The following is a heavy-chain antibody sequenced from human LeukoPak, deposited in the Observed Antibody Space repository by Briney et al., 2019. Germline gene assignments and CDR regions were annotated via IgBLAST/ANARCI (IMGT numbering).Heavy chain of an antibody. CDR3: ARGEPYYYDSSGYFSGSYYGMDV. J-gene: IGHJ6*02. CDR2: IWYDGSNK. CDR1: GFTFSSYG. V-gene: IGHV3-33*01. D-gene: IGHD3-22*01. Sequence: GGSLRLSCAASGFTFSSYGMHWVRQAPGKGLEWVAVIWYDGSNKYYADSVKGRFTISRDNSKNTLYLQMNGLRAEDTAVYYCARGEPYYYDSSGYFSGSYYGMDVWGQGTTVTVSS.